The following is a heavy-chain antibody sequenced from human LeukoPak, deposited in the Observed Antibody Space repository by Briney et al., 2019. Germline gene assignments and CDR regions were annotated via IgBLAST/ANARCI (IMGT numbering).Heavy chain of an antibody. CDR3: ARDPSGSFFNWFDP. CDR1: GGSISSYY. V-gene: IGHV4-59*01. J-gene: IGHJ5*02. CDR2: IYYTGST. Sequence: SETLSLTCTVSGGSISSYYWSWIRLPPGKGLEWIGYIYYTGSTSYNPSLKSRVTMSLDASKNQFSLKLSSVTAADTAVYYCARDPSGSFFNWFDPWGQGTLVTVSS. D-gene: IGHD1-26*01.